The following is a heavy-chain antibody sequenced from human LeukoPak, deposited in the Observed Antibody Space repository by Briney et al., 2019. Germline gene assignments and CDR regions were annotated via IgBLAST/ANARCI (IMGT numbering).Heavy chain of an antibody. D-gene: IGHD1-26*01. V-gene: IGHV3-74*01. CDR1: GFTFSSYW. CDR3: ARKHSDGSYYFDY. Sequence: PGGSLRLSCAASGFTFSSYWMHWVRHAPGKGLVWVSRINTDGSSTSYADSVKGRFTISRDNAKNTLYLQMNSLRAEDTAVYYCARKHSDGSYYFDYWGQGTLVTVSS. CDR2: INTDGSST. J-gene: IGHJ4*02.